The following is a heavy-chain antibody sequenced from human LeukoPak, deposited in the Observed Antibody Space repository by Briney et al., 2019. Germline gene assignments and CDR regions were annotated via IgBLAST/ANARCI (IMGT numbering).Heavy chain of an antibody. D-gene: IGHD2-15*01. CDR2: IYTSGST. CDR3: ARELGYCSGVSCDNKGYYYYGMDV. CDR1: GGSISSYY. Sequence: SETLSLTCTVSGGSISSYYWSWIRQPAGKGLEWIGRIYTSGSTNYNPSLKSRVTMSVDTSKNQFSLKLSSVTAADTAVYYCARELGYCSGVSCDNKGYYYYGMDVWGQGTTVTVSS. J-gene: IGHJ6*02. V-gene: IGHV4-4*07.